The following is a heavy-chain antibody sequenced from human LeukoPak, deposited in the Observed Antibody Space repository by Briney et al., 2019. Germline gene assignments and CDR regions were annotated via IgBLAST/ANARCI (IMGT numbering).Heavy chain of an antibody. CDR2: ISYHGNNK. D-gene: IGHD3-22*01. Sequence: PGRSLRLSCAASGFTFSIYGMHWVRQAPGKGLEWVAVISYHGNNKYYADSVKGRFTISRDNSKNTLYLQMNSLRAEDTAVYYCARCPESSGYYYELDSWGRGTLVTVSS. CDR1: GFTFSIYG. CDR3: ARCPESSGYYYELDS. V-gene: IGHV3-30*03. J-gene: IGHJ4*02.